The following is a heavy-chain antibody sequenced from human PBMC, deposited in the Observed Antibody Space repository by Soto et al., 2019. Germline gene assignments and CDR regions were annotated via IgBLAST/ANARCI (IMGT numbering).Heavy chain of an antibody. V-gene: IGHV3-23*01. CDR1: GFTLSYYA. D-gene: IGHD6-19*01. Sequence: EVQVLESGGGLVRPGGSLRLSCVGSGFTLSYYAMDWVRQAPGKGPEWVSLLGDSDDTAYYTDSVQGRFTMSRDKSKNRLYLQMSSLRAEDTAIYYCVREGSGWSSRGSFDFWGRGTMVTVSS. CDR2: LGDSDDTA. CDR3: VREGSGWSSRGSFDF. J-gene: IGHJ3*01.